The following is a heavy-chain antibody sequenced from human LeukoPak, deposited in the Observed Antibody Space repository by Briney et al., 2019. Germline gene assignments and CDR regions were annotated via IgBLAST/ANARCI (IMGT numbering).Heavy chain of an antibody. CDR1: GGPISSGSYY. V-gene: IGHV4-61*02. CDR2: IYTSGST. J-gene: IGHJ4*02. D-gene: IGHD4-17*01. Sequence: SQTLSLTXTVSGGPISSGSYYWSWIRQPAGKGLEWIGRIYTSGSTNYNPSLKSRVTISVDTSKNQFSLKLSSVTAADTAVYYCARGLYGDYGDYWGQGTLVTVSS. CDR3: ARGLYGDYGDY.